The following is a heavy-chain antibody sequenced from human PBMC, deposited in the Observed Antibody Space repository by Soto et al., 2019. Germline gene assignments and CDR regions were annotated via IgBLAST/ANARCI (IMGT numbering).Heavy chain of an antibody. Sequence: SETLSLTCAVYGGSFSGYYWSWIRQPPGKGLEWIGEINHSGSTNYNPSLKSRVTISVDTSKNQFSLKLSSVTAADTAVYYCARGGEYSSSSGIDYWGQGTLVTVSS. CDR2: INHSGST. CDR3: ARGGEYSSSSGIDY. J-gene: IGHJ4*02. D-gene: IGHD6-6*01. V-gene: IGHV4-34*01. CDR1: GGSFSGYY.